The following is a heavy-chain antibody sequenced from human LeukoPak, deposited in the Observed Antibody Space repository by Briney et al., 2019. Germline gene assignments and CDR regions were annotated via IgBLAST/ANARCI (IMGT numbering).Heavy chain of an antibody. J-gene: IGHJ4*02. CDR1: GFTFSNSA. CDR3: AKDGIDRYGAFDY. CDR2: ISGSGNNT. Sequence: GGSLRLSCVASGFTFSNSALSWVRQAPGKGLEWVSGISGSGNNTYYADSVKGRFTISGDNSKNTLYLQMNSLRAEDTAVYYCAKDGIDRYGAFDYWGQGTLVTVSS. D-gene: IGHD4-17*01. V-gene: IGHV3-23*01.